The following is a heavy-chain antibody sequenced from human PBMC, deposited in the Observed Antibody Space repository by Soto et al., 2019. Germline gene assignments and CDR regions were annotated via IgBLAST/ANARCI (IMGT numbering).Heavy chain of an antibody. CDR1: RGTFTSYY. J-gene: IGHJ3*02. CDR3: ARLYYDFWSGSPRYAFDI. V-gene: IGHV1-69*06. D-gene: IGHD3-3*01. CDR2: ITPIFGTA. Sequence: SVKVSCKAPRGTFTSYYINWVRQAPGQGLEWMGGITPIFGTANYAQKFQGRVTITADKSTSTAYMELSSLRSEDTAVYYCARLYYDFWSGSPRYAFDIWGQGTMVTVSS.